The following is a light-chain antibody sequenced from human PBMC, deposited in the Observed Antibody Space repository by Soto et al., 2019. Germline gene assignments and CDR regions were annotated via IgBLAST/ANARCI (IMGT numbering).Light chain of an antibody. CDR1: QSISSW. V-gene: IGKV1-5*03. J-gene: IGKJ1*01. CDR2: KAS. Sequence: DIQMTQSPSTLSASVGDRVTITCRASQSISSWLAWYQQKPGKAPKLLIYKASSLESGVPSRFSGSGSGTEVTLSSSSLQPDDVATYYCQQYNSYSRAFGQGTKVEIK. CDR3: QQYNSYSRA.